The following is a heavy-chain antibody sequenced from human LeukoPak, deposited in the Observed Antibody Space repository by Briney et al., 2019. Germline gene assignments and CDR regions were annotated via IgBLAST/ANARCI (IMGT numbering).Heavy chain of an antibody. V-gene: IGHV1-2*02. J-gene: IGHJ5*02. D-gene: IGHD3-10*01. CDR1: GYTFTGYY. Sequence: GASVKVSCKASGYTFTGYYMHWVRQAPGQGLEWMGWINPNSGGTNYAQKFQGRVTMTRDTSISTAYMELSRLRSDDTAVYYCARDHLVRGVRYNWFDPWGQGTLVTVSS. CDR2: INPNSGGT. CDR3: ARDHLVRGVRYNWFDP.